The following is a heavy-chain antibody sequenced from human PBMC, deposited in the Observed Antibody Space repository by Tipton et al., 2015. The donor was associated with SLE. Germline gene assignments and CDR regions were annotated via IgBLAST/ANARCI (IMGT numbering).Heavy chain of an antibody. V-gene: IGHV4-4*07. D-gene: IGHD1-14*01. CDR2: FYYGSGIT. Sequence: LRLSCTVSGASLTSDYWSWIRQPAGQGLEWIGRFYYGSGITNSNPSLKSRVSMSVDTAKNQFSLKLASVSAADTAVYYCARNVNTTMDVWGQGTTVTVSS. CDR3: ARNVNTTMDV. J-gene: IGHJ6*02. CDR1: GASLTSDY.